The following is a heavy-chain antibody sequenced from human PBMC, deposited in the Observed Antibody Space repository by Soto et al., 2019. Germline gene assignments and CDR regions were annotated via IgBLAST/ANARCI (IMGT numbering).Heavy chain of an antibody. CDR3: ASGDTTHFDLVPGPQRDP. J-gene: IGHJ5*02. Sequence: QVQLVQSGAEVKKPGASVKVSCKVSGYTFTGYFIHWVRQAPGQGLEWMGWINPNTGGTKFAQKLQGRVNMTRDPSTDPASMEMRSLRSDDTALYYCASGDTTHFDLVPGPQRDPWGQGTLVIVSS. CDR1: GYTFTGYF. D-gene: IGHD1-1*01. CDR2: INPNTGGT. V-gene: IGHV1-2*02.